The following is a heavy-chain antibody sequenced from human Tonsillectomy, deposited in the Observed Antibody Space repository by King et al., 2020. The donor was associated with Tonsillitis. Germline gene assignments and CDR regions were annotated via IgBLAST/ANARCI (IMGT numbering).Heavy chain of an antibody. Sequence: LQLQESGPGLVKPSETLSLTCTVSGGSISSSSYYWGWIRQPPGKGLEWIGSIYYSGSTYYNPSLKSRVTLSVDTSKNQFSLNLSSVTAAAPAVYYCASWSNGDFDYWGQGTLVTVSS. J-gene: IGHJ4*02. D-gene: IGHD1/OR15-1a*01. V-gene: IGHV4-39*01. CDR2: IYYSGST. CDR1: GGSISSSSYY. CDR3: ASWSNGDFDY.